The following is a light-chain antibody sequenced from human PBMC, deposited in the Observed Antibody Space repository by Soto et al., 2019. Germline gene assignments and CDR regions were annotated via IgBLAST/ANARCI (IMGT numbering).Light chain of an antibody. CDR1: QSVSRY. Sequence: EIVLTQSPATLSLSPGERATLSCRASQSVSRYLAWYQQKPGQAPRLLIYDASNRATGIPARFSGSGSGTVFTLTISGLEPEDFAVYYCQQGSDWPSTFGGGTKVQIK. J-gene: IGKJ4*01. V-gene: IGKV3-11*01. CDR3: QQGSDWPST. CDR2: DAS.